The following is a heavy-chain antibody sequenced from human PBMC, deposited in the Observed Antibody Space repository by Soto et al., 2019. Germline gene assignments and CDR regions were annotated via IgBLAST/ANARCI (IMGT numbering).Heavy chain of an antibody. CDR1: GYTFTSYA. CDR3: ARSIVVVTAAAY. J-gene: IGHJ4*02. CDR2: INAGNGNT. Sequence: QVQLVQSGAEVKKPGASVKVSCKASGYTFTSYAMHWVRQAPGQRLEWMGWINAGNGNTKYSQKFQGRVTITRDTPASTAYMELSSLRSEDTAVYYCARSIVVVTAAAYWGQGTLVTVSS. V-gene: IGHV1-3*01. D-gene: IGHD2-21*02.